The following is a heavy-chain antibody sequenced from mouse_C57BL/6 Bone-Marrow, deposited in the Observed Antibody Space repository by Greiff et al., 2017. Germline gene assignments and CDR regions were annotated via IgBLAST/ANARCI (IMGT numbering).Heavy chain of an antibody. Sequence: QVQLQQPGAELVKPGASVKMSCKASGYTFTSYWITWVKQRPGQGLEWIGDIYPGSGSTTYNEKFKSKATLTVDKSSSTAYMQLSSLTSEDSAVYDGADYYAHWGQGTLVTVSA. CDR2: IYPGSGST. V-gene: IGHV1-55*01. J-gene: IGHJ3*01. CDR1: GYTFTSYW. D-gene: IGHD2-1*01. CDR3: ADYYAH.